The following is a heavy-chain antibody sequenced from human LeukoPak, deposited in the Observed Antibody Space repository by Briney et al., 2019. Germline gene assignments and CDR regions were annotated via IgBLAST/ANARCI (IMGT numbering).Heavy chain of an antibody. V-gene: IGHV4-59*01. CDR2: IYYSGST. Sequence: SETLSLTCTVSGGSISSYYWSWIRHPPGKGLEWIGYIYYSGSTNYNPSLKSRVTISVDTSKNQFSLRLSSVTAADTAVYYCAKDLERGYQLLQPNWFDPWGQGTLVTVSS. D-gene: IGHD2-2*01. CDR1: GGSISSYY. CDR3: AKDLERGYQLLQPNWFDP. J-gene: IGHJ5*02.